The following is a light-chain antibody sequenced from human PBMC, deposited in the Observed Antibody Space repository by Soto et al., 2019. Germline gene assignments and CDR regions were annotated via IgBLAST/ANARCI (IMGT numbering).Light chain of an antibody. Sequence: EIVLTQSPATLSLSPGERATLSCRASQSVSSYLAWYQQKPGQAPRLLIYDASNRATGIPARFSGSGSGTDFTLTISSLEPEDFAVYYCRQRSSWYTFGQGTKLEIK. V-gene: IGKV3-11*01. CDR3: RQRSSWYT. CDR2: DAS. CDR1: QSVSSY. J-gene: IGKJ2*01.